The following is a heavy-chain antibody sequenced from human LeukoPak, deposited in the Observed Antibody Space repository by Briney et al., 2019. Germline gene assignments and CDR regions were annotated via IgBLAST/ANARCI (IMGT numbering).Heavy chain of an antibody. J-gene: IGHJ5*02. V-gene: IGHV3-9*01. D-gene: IGHD1-20*01. Sequence: GGSLRLSCAGSGFIFNNYAMHWVRQPPGKGLEWVSGISWNSGSIDYADSVKGRFTISRDNAKNSLYLQMNSLRAEDTALYYCAAGITGTPRGWFDPWGQGTLVTVSS. CDR2: ISWNSGSI. CDR3: AAGITGTPRGWFDP. CDR1: GFIFNNYA.